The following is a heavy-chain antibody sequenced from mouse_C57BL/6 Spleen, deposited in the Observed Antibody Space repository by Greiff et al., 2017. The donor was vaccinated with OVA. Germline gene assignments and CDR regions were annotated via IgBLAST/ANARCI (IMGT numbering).Heavy chain of an antibody. V-gene: IGHV1-26*01. D-gene: IGHD3-2*01. CDR3: AYCRQSWFVFAD. Sequence: VQLQQSGPELVKPGASVKLSCKASGYTFTGYYMNWVKQSPGQSLEWIGDIYPNNGGTSYTEKFKGKATLTADNSSSTAYMELRSLTSEDSAVYDCAYCRQSWFVFADWGKGTMVTVSA. CDR2: IYPNNGGT. J-gene: IGHJ3*01. CDR1: GYTFTGYY.